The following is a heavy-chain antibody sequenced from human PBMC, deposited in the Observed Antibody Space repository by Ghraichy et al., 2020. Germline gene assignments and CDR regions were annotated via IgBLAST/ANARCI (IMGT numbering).Heavy chain of an antibody. CDR3: ARRYGTGCYYDY. CDR1: GFTFSNYW. J-gene: IGHJ4*02. D-gene: IGHD3-10*01. Sequence: GGSLRLSCAASGFTFSNYWMTWVRQGPGKGLEWVANIKQDGSEMYSVASVRGRFTISTDNAENSLYLQMNRLGAEDTVLYYCARRYGTGCYYDYWGQGTLVIVSS. V-gene: IGHV3-7*03. CDR2: IKQDGSEM.